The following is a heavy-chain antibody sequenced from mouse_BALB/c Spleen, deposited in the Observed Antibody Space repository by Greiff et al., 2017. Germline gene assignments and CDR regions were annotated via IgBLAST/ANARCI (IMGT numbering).Heavy chain of an antibody. CDR1: GYAFSSYW. CDR3: ARNYYGSSPFDY. V-gene: IGHV1-80*01. Sequence: VQLQQSGAELVRPGSSVKISCKASGYAFSSYWMNWVKQRPGQGLEWIGQIYPGDGDTNYNGKFKGKATLTADKSSSTAYMQLSSLTSEDSAVYFCARNYYGSSPFDYWGQGTTLTVSS. CDR2: IYPGDGDT. J-gene: IGHJ2*01. D-gene: IGHD1-1*01.